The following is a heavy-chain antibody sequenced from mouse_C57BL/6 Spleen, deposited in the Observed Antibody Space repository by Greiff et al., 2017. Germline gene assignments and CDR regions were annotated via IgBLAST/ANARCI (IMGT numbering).Heavy chain of an antibody. CDR2: IHPGDGDT. CDR3: ASLYYYGGSPDY. Sequence: QVQLQQSGAELVKPGASVKISCKASGYAFSSYWMNWVKQRPGKGLEWIGQIHPGDGDTNYNGKFKGKATLTADKSSSTAYMQLSSLTSEDSAVYFCASLYYYGGSPDYWGQGTTLTVSS. J-gene: IGHJ2*01. D-gene: IGHD1-1*01. CDR1: GYAFSSYW. V-gene: IGHV1-80*01.